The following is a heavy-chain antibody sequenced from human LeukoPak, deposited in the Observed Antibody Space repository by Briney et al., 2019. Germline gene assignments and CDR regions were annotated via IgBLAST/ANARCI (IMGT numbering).Heavy chain of an antibody. CDR2: INHSGST. CDR1: GGSFSGYY. D-gene: IGHD6-13*01. V-gene: IGHV4-34*01. J-gene: IGHJ4*02. Sequence: SETLSLTCAVYGGSFSGYYWSWIRLPPGKGLEWIGEINHSGSTNYNPSLKSRVTISVDTSKNQFSLKLSSVTAADTAVYYCARGVGSWTVDYWGQGTLVTVSS. CDR3: ARGVGSWTVDY.